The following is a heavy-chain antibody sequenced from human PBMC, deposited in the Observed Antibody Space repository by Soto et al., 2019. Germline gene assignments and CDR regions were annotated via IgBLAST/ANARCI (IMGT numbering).Heavy chain of an antibody. D-gene: IGHD6-13*01. CDR2: IIPILGIA. J-gene: IGHJ3*02. V-gene: IGHV1-69*02. CDR1: GGTFSSYT. Sequence: SSVKVSCKASGGTFSSYTISWVRQAPGQGLEWMGRIIPILGIANYAQKFQGRVTITADKSTSTAYMELSSLRSEDTAVYYCAIGRIAAARLGTDAFDIWGQGTMVTVSS. CDR3: AIGRIAAARLGTDAFDI.